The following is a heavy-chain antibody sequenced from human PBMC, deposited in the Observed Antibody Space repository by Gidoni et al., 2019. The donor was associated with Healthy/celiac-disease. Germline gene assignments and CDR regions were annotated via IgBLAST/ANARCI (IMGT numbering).Heavy chain of an antibody. J-gene: IGHJ6*03. D-gene: IGHD5-12*01. CDR1: GFTFSSYW. CDR3: ARGLSGYDFKYYYYYYYMDV. CDR2: IKQDGSEK. V-gene: IGHV3-7*01. Sequence: EVQLVESGGGLVQPGGSLRLSCAASGFTFSSYWMSWVRQAPGKGLEWVANIKQDGSEKYYVDSVKGRFTISRDNAKNSLYLQMNSLRAEDTAVYYCARGLSGYDFKYYYYYYYMDVWGKGTTVTVSS.